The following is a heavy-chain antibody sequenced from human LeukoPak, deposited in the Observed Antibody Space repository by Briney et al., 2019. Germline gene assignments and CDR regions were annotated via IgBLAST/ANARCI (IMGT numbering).Heavy chain of an antibody. V-gene: IGHV1-8*01. D-gene: IGHD6-19*01. CDR3: ARVYSSGWYAGMDV. Sequence: ASVKVSCKASGYTFTSYDINWVRQATGQGLEWMGWMNPNSGNTGYAQKFQGRVTMTRNTSISTAYMELSSLRSEDTAVYYCARVYSSGWYAGMDVWGQGTTVTVSS. CDR2: MNPNSGNT. CDR1: GYTFTSYD. J-gene: IGHJ6*02.